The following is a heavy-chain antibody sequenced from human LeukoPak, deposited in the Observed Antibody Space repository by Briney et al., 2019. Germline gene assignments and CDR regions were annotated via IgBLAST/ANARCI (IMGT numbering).Heavy chain of an antibody. J-gene: IGHJ4*02. CDR2: IIGSGGSP. Sequence: AGSLRLSCEASGFTFGSHAMYWVRQAPGKGLEWVAGIIGSGGSPHYADPVKGRFSISRDNSRNTVYLQINSLRAEDTAVYYCGKTTVGYSSGQKPAWPVDYWGQGTLVTVSS. V-gene: IGHV3-23*01. CDR3: GKTTVGYSSGQKPAWPVDY. CDR1: GFTFGSHA. D-gene: IGHD5-18*01.